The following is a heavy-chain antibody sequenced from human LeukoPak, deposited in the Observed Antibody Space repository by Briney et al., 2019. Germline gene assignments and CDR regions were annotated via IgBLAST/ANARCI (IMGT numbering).Heavy chain of an antibody. CDR3: AKLGITMIGGV. J-gene: IGHJ6*04. V-gene: IGHV3-21*01. D-gene: IGHD3-10*02. Sequence: GGSLRLSCAASGFTFSSYSMNWVRQAPGKGLEWVSSISTSSSYIYYADSVKGRFTISRDNAKNSLYLQMNSLRAEDTAVYYCAKLGITMIGGVWGKGTTVTISS. CDR2: ISTSSSYI. CDR1: GFTFSSYS.